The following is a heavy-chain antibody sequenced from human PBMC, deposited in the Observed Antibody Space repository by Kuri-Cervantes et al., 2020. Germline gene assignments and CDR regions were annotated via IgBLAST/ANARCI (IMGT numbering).Heavy chain of an antibody. J-gene: IGHJ6*02. CDR1: GFTFSSYG. D-gene: IGHD2-2*01. CDR2: ISYDGSNK. CDR3: ARGVPAAESTDNYYYYGMDV. V-gene: IGHV3-30*03. Sequence: GGSLRLSCAASGFTFSSYGMHWVRQAPGKGLEWVAVISYDGSNKYYADSVKGRFTISGDNSKNTLYLQMNSLRAEDTAVYYCARGVPAAESTDNYYYYGMDVWGQGTTVTVSS.